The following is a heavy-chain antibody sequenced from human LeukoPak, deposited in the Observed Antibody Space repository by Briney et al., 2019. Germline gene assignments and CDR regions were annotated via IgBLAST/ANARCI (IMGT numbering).Heavy chain of an antibody. CDR3: AREFPRTCYFDY. V-gene: IGHV1-46*01. D-gene: IGHD1-14*01. Sequence: ASGKVSCKASGYTFSSYYIHWVRQAPGQGLEYMGIINLSGGSTNYAQKFQGRVTMTRDTSTSKVHMELSSLRSEDTAVYYCAREFPRTCYFDYWGQGTLVTVSS. CDR1: GYTFSSYY. J-gene: IGHJ4*02. CDR2: INLSGGST.